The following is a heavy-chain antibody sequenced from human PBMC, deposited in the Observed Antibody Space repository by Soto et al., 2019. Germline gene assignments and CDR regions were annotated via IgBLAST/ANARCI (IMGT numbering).Heavy chain of an antibody. CDR1: GYSFTSYW. J-gene: IGHJ4*02. D-gene: IGHD2-2*01. CDR3: ARGDIGYCSSIACPFDY. V-gene: IGHV5-51*01. CDR2: IYPGDSDT. Sequence: PGESLKISCKGSGYSFTSYWIGWVRQMPGKGLEWMGIIYPGDSDTRYSPSFQGQVTISADKSISTAYLQWSSLKASDTAMYYCARGDIGYCSSIACPFDYRGQGTLVTGSS.